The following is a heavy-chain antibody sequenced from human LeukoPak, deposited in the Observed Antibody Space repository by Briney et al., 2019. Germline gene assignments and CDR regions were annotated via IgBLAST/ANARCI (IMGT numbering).Heavy chain of an antibody. CDR1: GGTFSSYA. D-gene: IGHD6-19*01. CDR3: ARDSSVAGTSPGY. Sequence: GASVKVSCKASGGTFSSYAISWVRQSPGPGLEWMGRVIPILGIANYAQKFQCRVTITADKSTSTAYMELSSLRSEDTAVYYCARDSSVAGTSPGYWGQGTLVTVSS. CDR2: VIPILGIA. J-gene: IGHJ4*02. V-gene: IGHV1-69*04.